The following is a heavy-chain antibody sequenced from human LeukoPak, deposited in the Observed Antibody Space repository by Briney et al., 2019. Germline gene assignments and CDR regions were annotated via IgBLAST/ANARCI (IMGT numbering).Heavy chain of an antibody. CDR1: GFTFSSYA. CDR2: ISGSGGST. J-gene: IGHJ4*02. D-gene: IGHD3-22*01. V-gene: IGHV3-23*01. Sequence: GGSLRLSCAASGFTFSSYAMSWVRQAPGKGLEWVSAISGSGGSTYYADSVKGRFTISRDNSKNTLYLQMNSLRAEDTAVYYCAKYIRLYYYDSSGYYYGHDYWGQGTLVTVSP. CDR3: AKYIRLYYYDSSGYYYGHDY.